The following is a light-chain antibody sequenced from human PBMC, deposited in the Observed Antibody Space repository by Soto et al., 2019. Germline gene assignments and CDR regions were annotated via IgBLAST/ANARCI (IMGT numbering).Light chain of an antibody. V-gene: IGKV3-20*01. Sequence: EIVLTQSPATLSLSPGERATLSCRASQSVGSYLAWYQQKPGQAPRLLIYDASIRATGIPDRFSGSGSGTDFTLTISRLEPEDFAVYYCQQYGNSPIPFGQGTRPE. CDR1: QSVGSY. CDR3: QQYGNSPIP. CDR2: DAS. J-gene: IGKJ5*01.